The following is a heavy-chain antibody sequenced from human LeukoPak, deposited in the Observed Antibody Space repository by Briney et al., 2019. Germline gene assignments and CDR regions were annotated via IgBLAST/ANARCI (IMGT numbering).Heavy chain of an antibody. CDR1: GGSIISYY. CDR2: IYCSGST. Sequence: SSETLSLTCTVSGGSIISYYWSWIRQPPGKGVEWIGYIYCSGSTNYNPSLKSRVTISVDTSKNQFSLKLSSVTAADTAVYYCASDFHYDFWSGYYTGTTGMNAFDIWGQGTMVTVSS. D-gene: IGHD3-3*01. CDR3: ASDFHYDFWSGYYTGTTGMNAFDI. J-gene: IGHJ3*02. V-gene: IGHV4-59*01.